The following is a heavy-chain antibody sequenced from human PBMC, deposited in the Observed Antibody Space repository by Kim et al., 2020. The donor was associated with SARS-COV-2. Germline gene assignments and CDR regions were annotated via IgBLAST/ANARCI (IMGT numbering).Heavy chain of an antibody. V-gene: IGHV4-39*01. CDR1: GGSIISTSYY. CDR2: MYYTGST. J-gene: IGHJ5*02. CDR3: ARSWFGDLFPGCFDP. D-gene: IGHD3-10*01. Sequence: SETLSLTCTVSGGSIISTSYYWGWIRQPPGEKMEWIGSMYYTGSTYYNSSLKSRVALSVDTSRNQFSLKLTSVSAADTAVYYCARSWFGDLFPGCFDPWG.